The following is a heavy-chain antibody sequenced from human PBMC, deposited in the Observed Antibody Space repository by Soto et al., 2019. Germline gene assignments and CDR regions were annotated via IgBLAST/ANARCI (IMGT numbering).Heavy chain of an antibody. J-gene: IGHJ6*02. Sequence: ASVKVSCKASGYTFSGYYIHWLRQAPGQGLEWMGWINPNSGDTNHAQKFQGRVTVTRDTPTSTAYMELSRLTSDDTAVYYCARSLTEGYCTITGCYTRPLYGMDVWGQGTTVTVSS. CDR1: GYTFSGYY. CDR3: ARSLTEGYCTITGCYTRPLYGMDV. V-gene: IGHV1-2*02. D-gene: IGHD2-2*02. CDR2: INPNSGDT.